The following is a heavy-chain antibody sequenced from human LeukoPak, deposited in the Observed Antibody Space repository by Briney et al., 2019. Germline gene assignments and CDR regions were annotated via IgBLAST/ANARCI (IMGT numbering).Heavy chain of an antibody. CDR1: GFTFSSYW. CDR2: KKQDGSEK. J-gene: IGHJ6*02. CDR3: ARDYIAVAGGYYYYYGMDV. D-gene: IGHD6-19*01. V-gene: IGHV3-7*01. Sequence: GGSLRLSCVASGFTFSSYWMSWVRQAPGKGLEWVANKKQDGSEKYYVDSVKGRFSISRDNDKNSLYLQMNSLRAEDTAVYYCARDYIAVAGGYYYYYGMDVWGQGTTATVSS.